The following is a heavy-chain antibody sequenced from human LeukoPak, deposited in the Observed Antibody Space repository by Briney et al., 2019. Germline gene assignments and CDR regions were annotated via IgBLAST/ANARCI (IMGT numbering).Heavy chain of an antibody. V-gene: IGHV3-30*18. J-gene: IGHJ4*02. CDR3: AKIFGSGWDDY. D-gene: IGHD6-19*01. CDR2: ISYDGSNK. Sequence: PGRSLRLSCAASGFTFSSYGMHWVRQAPGKGLEWVAVISYDGSNKYYADSVKGRFTISRDNSKNTLYLQMNSLRAEDTAVYYCAKIFGSGWDDYWGQGTLVTVSS. CDR1: GFTFSSYG.